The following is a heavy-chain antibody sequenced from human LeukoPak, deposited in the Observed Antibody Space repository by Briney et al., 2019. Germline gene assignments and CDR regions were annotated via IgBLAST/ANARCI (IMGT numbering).Heavy chain of an antibody. CDR2: IIPIFGTA. CDR3: ARVEYGLRYYGSGITDY. Sequence: GASVKVSCKASGGTFSSYAISWVRQAPGQGLEWMGGIIPIFGTANYAQKFQGRVTMTTDTSTSTAYMELRSLRSDDTAVYYCARVEYGLRYYGSGITDYWGQGTLVTVSS. J-gene: IGHJ4*02. D-gene: IGHD3-10*01. V-gene: IGHV1-69*05. CDR1: GGTFSSYA.